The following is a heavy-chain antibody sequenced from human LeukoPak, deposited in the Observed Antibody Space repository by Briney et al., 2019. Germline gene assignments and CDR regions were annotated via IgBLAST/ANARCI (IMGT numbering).Heavy chain of an antibody. CDR3: ARDPGYSYNNWFDP. CDR1: GYTFTSYG. D-gene: IGHD5-18*01. CDR2: ISAYSGNT. V-gene: IGHV1-18*01. J-gene: IGHJ5*02. Sequence: ASVKVSCKASGYTFTSYGISWVRQAPGQGLEWMGWISAYSGNTNYAQKLQGRVTMTTDTSTSTAYMELRSLRSDDTAVYYCARDPGYSYNNWFDPWGQGTLVTVSS.